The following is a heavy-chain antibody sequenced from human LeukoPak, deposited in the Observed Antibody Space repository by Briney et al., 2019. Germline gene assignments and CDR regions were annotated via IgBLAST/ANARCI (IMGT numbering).Heavy chain of an antibody. J-gene: IGHJ3*02. CDR3: AREGYPDAFDI. Sequence: SVKVSCKASGYTFTSYGISWVRQAPGQERVWVGWISANNRNTNYAQKLQGRVSMTTDTSTSTAYRELRSLRSDDTAVYDCAREGYPDAFDIWGQGKMVTVSS. V-gene: IGHV1-18*01. CDR1: GYTFTSYG. CDR2: ISANNRNT. D-gene: IGHD5-12*01.